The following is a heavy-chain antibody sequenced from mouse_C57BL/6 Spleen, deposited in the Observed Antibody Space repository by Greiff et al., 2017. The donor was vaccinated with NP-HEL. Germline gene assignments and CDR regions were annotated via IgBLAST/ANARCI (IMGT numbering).Heavy chain of an antibody. J-gene: IGHJ4*01. CDR3: ATVTTVVAYVGDYYAMDC. D-gene: IGHD1-1*01. CDR1: GYTFTDYY. V-gene: IGHV1-26*01. CDR2: INPNNGGT. Sequence: EVQLQQSGPELVKPGASVKISCKASGYTFTDYYMNWVKQSHGKSLEWIGDINPNNGGTSYNQKFKGKATLTVDKSSSTAYMELRSLTSEDSAVYYCATVTTVVAYVGDYYAMDCWGQGTSVTVSS.